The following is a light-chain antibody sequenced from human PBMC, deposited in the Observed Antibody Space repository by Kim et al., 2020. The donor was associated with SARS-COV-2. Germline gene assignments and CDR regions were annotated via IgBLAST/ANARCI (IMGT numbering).Light chain of an antibody. Sequence: QSVLTQPASVSGSPGQSITISCIGTSSDVGNYNLVSWYQQHPGKAPKRMIYEVTKRPSGISNRFSGSKSGNTASLTISGLQAEDEADYYCSSYASNTILFGGGTKVTVL. CDR2: EVT. J-gene: IGLJ3*02. CDR1: SSDVGNYNL. CDR3: SSYASNTIL. V-gene: IGLV2-23*02.